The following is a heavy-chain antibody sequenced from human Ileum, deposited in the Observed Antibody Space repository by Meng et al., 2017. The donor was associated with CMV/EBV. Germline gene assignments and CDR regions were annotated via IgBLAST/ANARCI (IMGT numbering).Heavy chain of an antibody. CDR3: ARHISSLPITIFGVVTADDY. CDR2: IYYSGST. J-gene: IGHJ4*02. V-gene: IGHV4-39*01. Sequence: SSSYYWGWIRQPPGKGLEWIGSIYYSGSTYYNPSLKSRVTISVDTSKNQFSLKLSSVTAADTAVYYCARHISSLPITIFGVVTADDYWGQGTLVTVSS. D-gene: IGHD3-3*01. CDR1: SSSYY.